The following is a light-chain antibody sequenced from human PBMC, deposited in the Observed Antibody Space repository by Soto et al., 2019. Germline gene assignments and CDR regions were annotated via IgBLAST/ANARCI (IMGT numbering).Light chain of an antibody. CDR2: DNE. J-gene: IGLJ1*01. V-gene: IGLV1-51*01. CDR3: GTWATSLSTYV. CDR1: GSNIGDNY. Sequence: QSLLRQPPAVSAAPGQKVTISCSGTGSNIGDNYVSWYQQLPGTAPKLLISDNERRPSGIPDRFSGSKSATTATLAITGLQTGDEAEYYCGTWATSLSTYVFAAGTKVTVL.